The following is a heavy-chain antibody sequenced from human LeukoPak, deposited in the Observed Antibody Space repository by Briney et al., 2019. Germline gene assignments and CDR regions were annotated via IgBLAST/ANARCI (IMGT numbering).Heavy chain of an antibody. Sequence: STETLSLTCTVSGTSISSYYWSWIRQPPGKGLEWIGYVYYSGSTNYNPSLKGRVTISLDTSTIQFSLKLSSVTAADTAVYYCARHDSAYSFDYWGQGALVTVSS. V-gene: IGHV4-59*08. D-gene: IGHD2-15*01. CDR3: ARHDSAYSFDY. J-gene: IGHJ4*02. CDR2: VYYSGST. CDR1: GTSISSYY.